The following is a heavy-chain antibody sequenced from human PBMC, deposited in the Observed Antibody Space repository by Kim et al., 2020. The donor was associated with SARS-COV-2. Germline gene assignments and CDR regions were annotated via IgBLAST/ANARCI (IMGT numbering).Heavy chain of an antibody. CDR3: ARGYYDSSGYYQFFDY. D-gene: IGHD3-22*01. J-gene: IGHJ4*02. Sequence: SLQGRVTISVDTSKNQFSLKLSSVTAADTAAYYCARGYYDSSGYYQFFDYWGQGTLVTVSS. V-gene: IGHV4-59*09.